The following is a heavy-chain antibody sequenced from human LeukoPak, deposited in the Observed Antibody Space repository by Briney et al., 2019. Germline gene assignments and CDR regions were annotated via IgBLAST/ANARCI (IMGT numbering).Heavy chain of an antibody. CDR2: IYTSGST. J-gene: IGHJ6*03. D-gene: IGHD3-9*01. CDR1: GGSISSYY. CDR3: ARSNRFTIFSYMDV. Sequence: PSETLSLTCTVSGGSISSYYWSWIRQPAGKGLEWIGRIYTSGSTNYNPSLKSRVTMSVDTSKNQFSLKLSSVTAADTAVYYCARSNRFTIFSYMDVWGKGTTVTVSS. V-gene: IGHV4-4*07.